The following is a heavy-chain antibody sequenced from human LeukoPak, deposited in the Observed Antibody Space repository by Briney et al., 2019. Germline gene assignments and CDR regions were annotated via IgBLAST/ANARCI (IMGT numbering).Heavy chain of an antibody. CDR3: ARGSSGYFDY. D-gene: IGHD2-15*01. J-gene: IGHJ4*02. CDR2: IYTSGST. Sequence: SETLSLTCTVSGGSISSGSSYWSWIRQPAGKGLEWIGRIYTSGSTNYNPSLKSRVTISVDTSKIQFSLKLNSVTAADTAVYYCARGSSGYFDYWGQGTLVTVSS. V-gene: IGHV4-61*02. CDR1: GGSISSGSSY.